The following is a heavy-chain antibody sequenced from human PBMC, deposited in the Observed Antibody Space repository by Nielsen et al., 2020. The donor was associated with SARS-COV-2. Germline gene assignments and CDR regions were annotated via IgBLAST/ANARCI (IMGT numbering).Heavy chain of an antibody. CDR2: IFHSGST. CDR1: GGSISSSSYY. J-gene: IGHJ4*02. CDR3: ARAPPAAYSSGWYPHYYFDY. V-gene: IGHV4-39*07. Sequence: SETLSLTCTVSGGSISSSSYYWGWIRQSPGKGLEWIGEIFHSGSTNYNPSLKSRVTISVDKSKNQFSLKLRSMTAADTAVYYCARAPPAAYSSGWYPHYYFDYWGQGTLVTVSS. D-gene: IGHD6-19*01.